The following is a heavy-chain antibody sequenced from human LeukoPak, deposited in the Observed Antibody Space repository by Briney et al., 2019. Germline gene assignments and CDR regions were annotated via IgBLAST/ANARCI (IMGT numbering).Heavy chain of an antibody. J-gene: IGHJ4*02. Sequence: AGGSLRLSCAASGFTFSKCGMTWVRQAPGRGLEWVSGISNGGTNTYYTDSVKGRFTISRDNSRNTLYLQMNSLRPEDTAVYYCAKDGRSYSSGWPPFEYWGQGTLVTVSS. V-gene: IGHV3-23*01. CDR1: GFTFSKCG. CDR3: AKDGRSYSSGWPPFEY. D-gene: IGHD6-19*01. CDR2: ISNGGTNT.